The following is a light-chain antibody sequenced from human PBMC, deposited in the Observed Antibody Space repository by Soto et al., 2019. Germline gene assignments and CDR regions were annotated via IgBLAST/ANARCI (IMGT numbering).Light chain of an antibody. J-gene: IGLJ3*02. Sequence: QSVLTQPASVSGSPGQSITISCSGTTNDVGGYNYVSWYQQHPGKAPKLLIYGVTDRPSGVSSRFSGSKSGNAASLIISGLQAEDEGDYYCSSYTSSYTWVFGGGTKLTVL. CDR3: SSYTSSYTWV. V-gene: IGLV2-14*03. CDR2: GVT. CDR1: TNDVGGYNY.